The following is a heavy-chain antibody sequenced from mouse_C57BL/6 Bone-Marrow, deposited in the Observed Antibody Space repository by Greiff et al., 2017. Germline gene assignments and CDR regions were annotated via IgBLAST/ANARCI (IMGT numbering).Heavy chain of an antibody. CDR3: APYDPYAMDY. CDR1: GYTFTSYW. CDR2: IDPSDSYT. V-gene: IGHV1-50*01. D-gene: IGHD2-14*01. Sequence: QVQLQQPGAELVKPGASVKLSCKASGYTFTSYWMQWVKQRPGQGLEWIGEIDPSDSYTNYNQKFKGKATLTVDTSSSTAYMQLSSLTSEDSAVDYCAPYDPYAMDYWGQGTSVTVSS. J-gene: IGHJ4*01.